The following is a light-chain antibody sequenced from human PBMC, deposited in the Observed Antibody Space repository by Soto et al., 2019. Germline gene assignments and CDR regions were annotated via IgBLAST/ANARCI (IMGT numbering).Light chain of an antibody. Sequence: QSALTQPLSVSGSPGQSVTISCTGTSSDVGGYNYVSCYQQHPGKAPKLMIYDVSKRPSGVPDRFSSSQSGNTASLTISGLQAEEEADYYCCSYAGSYTFQVVFGGGTKLTVL. CDR3: CSYAGSYTFQVV. V-gene: IGLV2-11*01. CDR1: SSDVGGYNY. J-gene: IGLJ2*01. CDR2: DVS.